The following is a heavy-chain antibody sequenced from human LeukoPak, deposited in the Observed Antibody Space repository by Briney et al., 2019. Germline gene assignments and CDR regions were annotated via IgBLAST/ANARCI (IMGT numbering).Heavy chain of an antibody. Sequence: ASVKVSCKASGYTFTSYYMHWVRQAPGQGLEWMGIINPSGGSTSYAQKLQGRVTMTTDTSTSTAYMELRSLRSDDTAAYYCARENWNDVGDYYYMDVWGKGTTVTVSS. J-gene: IGHJ6*03. D-gene: IGHD1-1*01. V-gene: IGHV1-46*01. CDR2: INPSGGST. CDR3: ARENWNDVGDYYYMDV. CDR1: GYTFTSYY.